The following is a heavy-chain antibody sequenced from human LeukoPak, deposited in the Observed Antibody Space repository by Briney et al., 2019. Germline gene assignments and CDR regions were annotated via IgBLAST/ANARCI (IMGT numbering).Heavy chain of an antibody. J-gene: IGHJ4*02. D-gene: IGHD5-24*01. CDR1: GYSISSGYY. CDR3: TRERPRDGNNPPVDH. Sequence: SETLSLTCSVSGYSISSGYYWGWIRQPPGKGLEWIASMYHSGSTYYNPSLKSRVTISLGMSKNQFSLKLNSVTAADTAVYYCTRERPRDGNNPPVDHWGQGTLVTLSS. CDR2: MYHSGST. V-gene: IGHV4-38-2*02.